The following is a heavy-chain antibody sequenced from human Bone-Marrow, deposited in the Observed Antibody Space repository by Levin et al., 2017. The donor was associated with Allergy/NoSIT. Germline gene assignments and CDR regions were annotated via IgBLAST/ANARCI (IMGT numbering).Heavy chain of an antibody. V-gene: IGHV4-34*01. CDR2: INHSGST. CDR1: GGSFSGYY. Sequence: SETLSLTCAVYGGSFSGYYWSWIRQPPGKGLEWIGEINHSGSTNYNPSLKSRVTISVDTSKNQFSLKLSSVTAADTAVYYCARGPRGIAAAVDAFDIWGQGTMVTVSS. CDR3: ARGPRGIAAAVDAFDI. D-gene: IGHD6-13*01. J-gene: IGHJ3*02.